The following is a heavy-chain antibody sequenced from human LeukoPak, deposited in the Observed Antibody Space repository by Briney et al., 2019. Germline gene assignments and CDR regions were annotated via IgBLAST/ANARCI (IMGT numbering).Heavy chain of an antibody. V-gene: IGHV1-24*01. D-gene: IGHD3-10*01. J-gene: IGHJ4*02. CDR2: FDPEDGER. CDR1: GYTLTEIS. Sequence: ASVKVSCKVSGYTLTEISMHWVRQAPGKGLECIGGFDPEDGERIYAQKFQGRVTMTEDTSTDTAYMELSSLRSEDTAVYYCATATPMVRGVERFDYWGQGTLVTVSS. CDR3: ATATPMVRGVERFDY.